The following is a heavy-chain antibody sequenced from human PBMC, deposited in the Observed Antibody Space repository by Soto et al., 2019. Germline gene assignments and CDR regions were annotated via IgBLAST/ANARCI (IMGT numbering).Heavy chain of an antibody. CDR1: GGSFSGYY. J-gene: IGHJ5*02. CDR2: INHSGST. D-gene: IGHD3-16*01. V-gene: IGHV4-34*01. Sequence: SETLSLTCAVYGGSFSGYYWSWIRQPPGKGLEWIGEINHSGSTNYNPSLKSRVTISVDTSKNQFSLKLSSVTAADTAVYYCARHVMITFGGVDWFDPWGQGTLVTVSS. CDR3: ARHVMITFGGVDWFDP.